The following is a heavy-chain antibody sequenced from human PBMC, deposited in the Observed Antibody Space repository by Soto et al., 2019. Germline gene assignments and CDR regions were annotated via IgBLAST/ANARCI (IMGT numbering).Heavy chain of an antibody. J-gene: IGHJ4*02. D-gene: IGHD6-6*01. Sequence: SETQSLTCAVYGGSFSGYYWSWIRQPPGKGLEWIGEINHSGSTNYNPSLKSRVTISVDTSKNQFSLKLSSVTAADTAVYYCARGDLLSIAARSSFDYWGQGTLVTVSS. V-gene: IGHV4-34*01. CDR1: GGSFSGYY. CDR3: ARGDLLSIAARSSFDY. CDR2: INHSGST.